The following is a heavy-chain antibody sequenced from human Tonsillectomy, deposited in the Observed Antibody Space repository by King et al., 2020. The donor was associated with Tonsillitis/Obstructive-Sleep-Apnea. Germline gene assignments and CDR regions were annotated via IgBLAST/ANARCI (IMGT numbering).Heavy chain of an antibody. CDR1: GFSLSTSGMC. J-gene: IGHJ4*02. Sequence: VTLKESGPALVKPTQTPTLTCTFSGFSLSTSGMCVSWIRQPPGKALEWLARIDWDDDKYYSTSLKTRLTISKDTSKNQVVLTMTNMDPVDTATYYCARNEGITGTTGVMGFDYWGQGTLVTVSS. D-gene: IGHD1-7*01. CDR2: IDWDDDK. CDR3: ARNEGITGTTGVMGFDY. V-gene: IGHV2-70*15.